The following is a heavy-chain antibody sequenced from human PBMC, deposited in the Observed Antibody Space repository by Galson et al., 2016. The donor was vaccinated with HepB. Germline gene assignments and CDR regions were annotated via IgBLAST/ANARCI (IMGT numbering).Heavy chain of an antibody. Sequence: SVKVSCKASGYTFTLYGISWVRQAPGQGLEWMGWISAYSGNPNYAQKFQGRVTMTTDTSTSTAYMEVRSLRSDDTAVYYCARTMEVVVVSAARQDFDYWGQGTLVTVSS. CDR3: ARTMEVVVVSAARQDFDY. J-gene: IGHJ4*02. D-gene: IGHD2-2*01. V-gene: IGHV1-18*01. CDR2: ISAYSGNP. CDR1: GYTFTLYG.